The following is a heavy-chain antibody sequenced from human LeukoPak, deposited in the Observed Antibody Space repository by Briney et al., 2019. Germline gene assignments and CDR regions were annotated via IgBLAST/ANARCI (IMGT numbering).Heavy chain of an antibody. CDR3: ARDRGPYYYYYMDV. CDR1: EFPFWNYW. J-gene: IGHJ6*03. Sequence: EGSLRLSCAASEFPFWNYWMSWVRQAPGKGLEWVANIRHDGSEKNYVDSVKGRFTISRDNAKDLLYLQLNSLRAEDTAVYYCARDRGPYYYYYMDVWSKGTTVTVSS. CDR2: IRHDGSEK. V-gene: IGHV3-7*01. D-gene: IGHD3-10*01.